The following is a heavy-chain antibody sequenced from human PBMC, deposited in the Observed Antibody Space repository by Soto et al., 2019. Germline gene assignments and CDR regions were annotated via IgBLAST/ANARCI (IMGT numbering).Heavy chain of an antibody. V-gene: IGHV1-46*01. CDR3: AGVVTPFGYCSGGSCYPSNNWFDP. CDR1: GYTFTSYY. J-gene: IGHJ5*02. D-gene: IGHD2-15*01. Sequence: ASVKVSCKASGYTFTSYYMHWVRQAPGQGLEWMGIINPSGGSTSYAQKFQGRVTMTRDTSTSTAYMELSSLRSEDTAVYYCAGVVTPFGYCSGGSCYPSNNWFDPWGQGTLVTVS. CDR2: INPSGGST.